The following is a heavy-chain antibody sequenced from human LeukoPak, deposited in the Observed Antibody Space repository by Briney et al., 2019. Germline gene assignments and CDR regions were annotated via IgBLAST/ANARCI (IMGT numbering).Heavy chain of an antibody. CDR3: AKSRITMVRGVLYYFDY. D-gene: IGHD3-10*01. V-gene: IGHV3-30*18. Sequence: GGSLRLSCAASGFTFSSYGMHWVRQAPGKGLEWVAVISYDGSNKYYADSVKGRLTISRDNSKNTLYLQMNSLRAEDTAVYYCAKSRITMVRGVLYYFDYWGQGTLVTVSS. J-gene: IGHJ4*02. CDR1: GFTFSSYG. CDR2: ISYDGSNK.